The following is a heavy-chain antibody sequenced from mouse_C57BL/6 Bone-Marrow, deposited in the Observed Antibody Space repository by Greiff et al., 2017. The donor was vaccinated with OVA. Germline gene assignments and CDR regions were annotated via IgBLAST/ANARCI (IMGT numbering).Heavy chain of an antibody. CDR2: ISNGGGST. J-gene: IGHJ4*01. D-gene: IGHD1-1*01. CDR3: AGHGSYGSSYYAMDY. V-gene: IGHV5-12*01. Sequence: EVMLVESGGGLVQPGGSLKLSCAASGFTFSDYYMYWVRQTPEKSLEWVAYISNGGGSTYYPDTVKGRFTISRDNSTNTLYLPMSRLQSEDTAMYYGAGHGSYGSSYYAMDYWGQGTSVTVSS. CDR1: GFTFSDYY.